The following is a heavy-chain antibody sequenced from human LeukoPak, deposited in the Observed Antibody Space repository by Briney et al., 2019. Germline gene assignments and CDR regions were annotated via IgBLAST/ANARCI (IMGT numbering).Heavy chain of an antibody. Sequence: PGGSLRLSCAVSGFTFSSYWMHWVRQAPGKGLVWVSRINSDGSSTTYADSVKGRFTISRDNAKNTLYLQMNSLRAEDTAVYYCARIPNCGGDCSWGQGTLVTVSS. V-gene: IGHV3-74*03. CDR2: INSDGSST. CDR3: ARIPNCGGDCS. D-gene: IGHD2-21*02. J-gene: IGHJ5*02. CDR1: GFTFSSYW.